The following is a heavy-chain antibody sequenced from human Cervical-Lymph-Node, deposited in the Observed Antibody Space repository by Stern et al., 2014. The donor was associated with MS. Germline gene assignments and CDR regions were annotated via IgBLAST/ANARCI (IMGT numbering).Heavy chain of an antibody. Sequence: QVQLGQSGAEVKKPGASVKVSCKASGYTFTNFYMHWVRQAPGQGLEWMGIINPSGGSTSYEQKFQGRVTMTSDTSTSTVYMELSSLRSEDTAVYYCAIGAFDIWGQGTMVTVSS. CDR1: GYTFTNFY. J-gene: IGHJ3*02. V-gene: IGHV1-46*01. CDR2: INPSGGST. CDR3: AIGAFDI.